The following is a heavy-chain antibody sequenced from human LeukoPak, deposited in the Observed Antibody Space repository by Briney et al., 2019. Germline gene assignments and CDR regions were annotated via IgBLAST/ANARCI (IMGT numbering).Heavy chain of an antibody. Sequence: GGSLRLSCAASGFTFSSYAISWVSHHPGKGMEWVSVISGSGGSKYHADSVKGRFSISRDNSKSALYLQMNSLRAEDTAVYYCAKGFDYWGQGTLVTVSS. J-gene: IGHJ4*02. CDR3: AKGFDY. CDR2: ISGSGGSK. V-gene: IGHV3-23*01. CDR1: GFTFSSYA.